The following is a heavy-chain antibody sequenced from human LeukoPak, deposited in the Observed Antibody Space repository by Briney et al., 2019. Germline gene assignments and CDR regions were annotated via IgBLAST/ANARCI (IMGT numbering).Heavy chain of an antibody. CDR3: ARETATPYYYYYGMDV. Sequence: SETLSLTCTVSGGSISSGDYYWSWIRQPPGKGLEWIGYIYYSGSTYHNPSLKSRVTISVDTSKNQFSLKLSSVTAADTAVYYCARETATPYYYYYGMDVWGQGTTVTVSS. J-gene: IGHJ6*02. CDR1: GGSISSGDYY. V-gene: IGHV4-30-4*08. D-gene: IGHD2-21*02. CDR2: IYYSGST.